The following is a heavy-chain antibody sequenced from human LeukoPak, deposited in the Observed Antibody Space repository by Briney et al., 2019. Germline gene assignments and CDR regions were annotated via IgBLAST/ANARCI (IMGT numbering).Heavy chain of an antibody. D-gene: IGHD6-25*01. CDR3: ARGPGIAALGNV. J-gene: IGHJ6*02. CDR2: IRYDGSNK. V-gene: IGHV3-30*02. Sequence: GGSLRLSCAASGFTFSSYGMHWVRQAPGKGLEWVAFIRYDGSNKYYADSVKGRFTISRDNSKNTLYLQMNSLRAEDTAVYYCARGPGIAALGNVWGQGTTVTVSS. CDR1: GFTFSSYG.